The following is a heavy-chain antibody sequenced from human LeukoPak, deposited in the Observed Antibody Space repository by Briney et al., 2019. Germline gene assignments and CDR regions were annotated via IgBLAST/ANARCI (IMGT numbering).Heavy chain of an antibody. CDR3: ARVSRLVVPAASAFDY. CDR2: INHSGST. CDR1: GGSFSGYY. Sequence: PSETLSLTCAVHGGSFSGYYWSWIRQPPGKGLEWIGEINHSGSTNYNPSLKSRVTISVDTSKNQFSLKLSSVTAADTAVYYCARVSRLVVPAASAFDYWGQGTLVTVSS. J-gene: IGHJ4*02. D-gene: IGHD2-2*01. V-gene: IGHV4-34*01.